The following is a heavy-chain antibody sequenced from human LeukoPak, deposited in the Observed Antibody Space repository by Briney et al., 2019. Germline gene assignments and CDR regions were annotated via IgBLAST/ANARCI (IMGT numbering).Heavy chain of an antibody. D-gene: IGHD1-14*01. Sequence: SETLSLTCTVSGGSISSSSYYWGWIRQPPGKGLEWIGEINHSGSTNYNPSLKSRVTISVDTSKNRFSLRLISVTAADTASYYCARDQALGGGTFDIWGQGTMVTVSS. CDR3: ARDQALGGGTFDI. CDR2: INHSGST. J-gene: IGHJ3*02. CDR1: GGSISSSSYY. V-gene: IGHV4-39*07.